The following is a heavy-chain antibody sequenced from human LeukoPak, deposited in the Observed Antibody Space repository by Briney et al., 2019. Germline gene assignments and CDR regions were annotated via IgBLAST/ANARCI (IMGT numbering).Heavy chain of an antibody. D-gene: IGHD2-2*01. J-gene: IGHJ4*02. CDR1: GFPFSNYA. V-gene: IGHV3-23*01. CDR3: ARASDIVVVPAAID. Sequence: GGSLRLSCAASGFPFSNYAMSWVRQAPGKGLECVSVISGDGGSTYYADSVKGRFTISRDNAKNSLYLQMNSLRAEDTAVYYCARASDIVVVPAAIDWGQGTLVTVSS. CDR2: ISGDGGST.